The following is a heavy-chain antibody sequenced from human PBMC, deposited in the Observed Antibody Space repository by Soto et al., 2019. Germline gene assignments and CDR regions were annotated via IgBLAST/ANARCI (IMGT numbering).Heavy chain of an antibody. J-gene: IGHJ4*02. CDR3: ARPDDGSGSYPDY. V-gene: IGHV3-30-3*01. D-gene: IGHD3-10*01. Sequence: QVQLVESGGGVVQPGRSLRLSCAASGFTFSSYAMQWVRQSPGKGLEWVAVISYDGSNKYYADSVKCRFTISRDNSKNTLYLQMNSLRAEDTAVYYFARPDDGSGSYPDYWGQGTLVTVSS. CDR1: GFTFSSYA. CDR2: ISYDGSNK.